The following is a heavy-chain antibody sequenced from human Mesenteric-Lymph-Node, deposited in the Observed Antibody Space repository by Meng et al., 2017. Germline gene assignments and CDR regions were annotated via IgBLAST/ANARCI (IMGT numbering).Heavy chain of an antibody. V-gene: IGHV4-30-4*01. CDR1: GVCISSSNYY. Sequence: QVPMQGSGPGLVKPSLTLPLTGTGAGVCISSSNYYWSWIRQPPGKGLEWSGHIYNSGSTYYNPSLKSRITISVDTSKNQFSLKLSSVTAADTAVYYCARGQKGYFDLWGRGTLVTVSS. CDR3: ARGQKGYFDL. J-gene: IGHJ2*01. CDR2: IYNSGST.